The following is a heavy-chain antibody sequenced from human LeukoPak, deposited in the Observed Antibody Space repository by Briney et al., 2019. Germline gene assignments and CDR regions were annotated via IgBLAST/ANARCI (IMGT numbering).Heavy chain of an antibody. CDR2: TYYRSKWYN. J-gene: IGHJ4*02. Sequence: SQTLSLTCAISGDSVSSNSAAWNWIRQSPSRGLEWLGRTYYRSKWYNDYAVSLKSRITIKPDTSKNQFSLKLSSVTAADTAVYYCARGHYTQALGEGPYYFDYWGQGTLVTVSS. CDR3: ARGHYTQALGEGPYYFDY. V-gene: IGHV6-1*01. D-gene: IGHD3-16*01. CDR1: GDSVSSNSAA.